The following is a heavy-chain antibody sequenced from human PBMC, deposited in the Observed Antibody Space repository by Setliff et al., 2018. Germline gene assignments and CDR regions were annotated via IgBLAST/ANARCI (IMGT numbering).Heavy chain of an antibody. CDR1: RFTFSSYA. D-gene: IGHD4-17*01. J-gene: IGHJ4*02. V-gene: IGHV3-23*01. Sequence: GESLKISCAASRFTFSSYAMSWVRQAPGKGLEWASAIHGNGGATYYADSVKGRFTISRDNSRNMLYLQMNSLRAEDTAIYYCVKRQDSGGSHPVVDYWGQGILVTVSS. CDR2: IHGNGGAT. CDR3: VKRQDSGGSHPVVDY.